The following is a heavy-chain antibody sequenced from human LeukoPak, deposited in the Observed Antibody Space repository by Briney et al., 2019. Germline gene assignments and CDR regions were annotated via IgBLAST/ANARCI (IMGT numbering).Heavy chain of an antibody. V-gene: IGHV3-30-3*01. J-gene: IGHJ6*02. CDR2: ISYDGSNK. Sequence: GRSLRLSCAASGFTFSSYAMYWVRQAPGKGLEWVAVISYDGSNKYYADSVKGRFIISRDNSKNTLYLQMNSLRAEDTAVYYCAKEPQKNDYYYGMDVWGQGTTVTVSS. CDR3: AKEPQKNDYYYGMDV. D-gene: IGHD1-1*01. CDR1: GFTFSSYA.